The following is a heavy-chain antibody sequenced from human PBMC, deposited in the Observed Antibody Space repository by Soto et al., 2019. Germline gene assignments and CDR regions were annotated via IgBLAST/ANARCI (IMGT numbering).Heavy chain of an antibody. CDR3: GRYCTNTKCRGGYYLDL. J-gene: IGHJ5*02. CDR2: IILALGTP. Sequence: QVLLVQSGAEMKQPGSSVSVSCRASGDSFTNYAFTWVRQAPGQGPEWLGGIILALGTPHYSQRCQGRLTITADESSSTVYMELGSLRLDDTAVYYCGRYCTNTKCRGGYYLDLWGQGTLLTVSS. D-gene: IGHD2-8*01. V-gene: IGHV1-69*01. CDR1: GDSFTNYA.